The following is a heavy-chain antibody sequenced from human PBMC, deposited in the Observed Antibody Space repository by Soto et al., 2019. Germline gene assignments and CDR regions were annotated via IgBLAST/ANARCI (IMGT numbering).Heavy chain of an antibody. CDR1: GFTFTSSA. CDR2: INAGNGNT. V-gene: IGHV1-3*01. CDR3: ALARGIIQLWDY. D-gene: IGHD2-21*01. Sequence: VSVKVSCKASGFTFTSSAVHWVRQAPGQRLEWMGWINAGNGNTKYSQKFQGRVTITRDTSASTAYMELSSLRSEDTAVYYCALARGIIQLWDYWGQGTLVTVSS. J-gene: IGHJ4*02.